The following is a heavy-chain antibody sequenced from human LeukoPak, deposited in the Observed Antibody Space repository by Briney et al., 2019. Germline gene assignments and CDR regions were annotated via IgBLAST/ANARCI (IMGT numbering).Heavy chain of an antibody. CDR2: ISAYNGNT. Sequence: ASVKVSCKVSGFAFDTYDIHWVRQAPGKGLEWMGWISAYNGNTSHAQRFEGRVSTPIDRSTSTAYLELGSLRSDDTAMYYCAGNPGIAAAGTFDYWGQGTLVTVSS. V-gene: IGHV1-18*01. D-gene: IGHD6-13*01. CDR1: GFAFDTYD. J-gene: IGHJ4*02. CDR3: AGNPGIAAAGTFDY.